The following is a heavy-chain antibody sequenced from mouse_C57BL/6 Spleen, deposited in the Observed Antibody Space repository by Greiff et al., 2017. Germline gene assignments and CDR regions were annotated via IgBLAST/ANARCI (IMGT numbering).Heavy chain of an antibody. CDR1: GFSFNTYA. D-gene: IGHD2-1*01. CDR2: IRSKSNNYAT. Sequence: DVKLVESGGGLVQPKGSLKLSCAASGFSFNTYAMNWVRQAPGKGLEWVARIRSKSNNYATYYADSVKDRFTISRDDSESMLYLQMNNLKTEDTAMYYCVRHGNYGGFYAMDYWGQGTSVTVSS. V-gene: IGHV10-1*01. CDR3: VRHGNYGGFYAMDY. J-gene: IGHJ4*01.